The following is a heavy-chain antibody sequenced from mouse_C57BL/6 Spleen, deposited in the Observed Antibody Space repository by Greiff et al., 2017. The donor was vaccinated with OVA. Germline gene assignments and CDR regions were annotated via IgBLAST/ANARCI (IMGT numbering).Heavy chain of an antibody. CDR1: GYNFTSYW. V-gene: IGHV1-64*01. Sequence: QVQLQQPGAELVKPGASVKLSCKASGYNFTSYWLHWVKQRPGQGLEWIGMIHPNSGSTNYNEKFKSKATLTVDKSSSTAYMQLSSLTSEDSAVYYCARSITTVVAGPFAYWGQGTLVTVSA. CDR2: IHPNSGST. CDR3: ARSITTVVAGPFAY. J-gene: IGHJ3*01. D-gene: IGHD1-1*01.